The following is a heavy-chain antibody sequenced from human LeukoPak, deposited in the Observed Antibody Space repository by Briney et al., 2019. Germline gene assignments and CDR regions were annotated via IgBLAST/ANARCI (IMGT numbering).Heavy chain of an antibody. J-gene: IGHJ4*02. CDR1: GYTFTDYF. D-gene: IGHD5-12*01. V-gene: IGHV1-69*06. CDR2: FIPIFGTA. Sequence: SVTVSCKASGYTFTDYFIHWVRQAPGQGLEWMGGFIPIFGTATYAQKFQGRVTITADKSTSTAYMELSSLRSEDTAVYYCARDATSGYDFYYFDYWGQGTLVTVSS. CDR3: ARDATSGYDFYYFDY.